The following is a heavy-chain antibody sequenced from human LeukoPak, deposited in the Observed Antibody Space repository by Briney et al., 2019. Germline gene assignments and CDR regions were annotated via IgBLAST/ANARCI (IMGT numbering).Heavy chain of an antibody. J-gene: IGHJ4*02. Sequence: SETLSLTCAVYGGSFSGYYWSWIRQPPGKGLEWIGEINHSGSTNYNPSLKSRVTISVDTSKNQFSLKLSSVTAADTAVYYCAIQLALEYFDYWGQGTLVTVSS. CDR2: INHSGST. CDR3: AIQLALEYFDY. D-gene: IGHD3-3*01. CDR1: GGSFSGYY. V-gene: IGHV4-34*01.